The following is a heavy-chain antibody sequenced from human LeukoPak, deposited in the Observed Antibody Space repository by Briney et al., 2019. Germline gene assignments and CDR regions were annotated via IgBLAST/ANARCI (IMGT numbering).Heavy chain of an antibody. CDR3: APIFGDYSDFDY. D-gene: IGHD4-17*01. J-gene: IGHJ4*02. CDR1: GGSSGSYY. V-gene: IGHV4-34*01. Sequence: SSETLSLTCAVYGGSSGSYYWSWIRQPPGKGLEWIGEINHSGNTNYNPSLKSRVTISLDTSKNQFSLRLSSVTAADTALYYCAPIFGDYSDFDYWGQGTLVTVSP. CDR2: INHSGNT.